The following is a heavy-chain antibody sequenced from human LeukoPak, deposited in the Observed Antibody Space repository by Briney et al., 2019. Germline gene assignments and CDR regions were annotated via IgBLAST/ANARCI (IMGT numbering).Heavy chain of an antibody. V-gene: IGHV3-7*01. Sequence: GGSLRLSCAASGFTFSDHYMDWVRQAPGKGLEWVANIKQDGSEKYYVDSVKGRFTISRDNAKNSLYLQMNSLRAEDTAVYYCARVAGVSSGYYYGYFDYWGQGTLVTVSS. D-gene: IGHD3-22*01. CDR1: GFTFSDHY. J-gene: IGHJ4*02. CDR3: ARVAGVSSGYYYGYFDY. CDR2: IKQDGSEK.